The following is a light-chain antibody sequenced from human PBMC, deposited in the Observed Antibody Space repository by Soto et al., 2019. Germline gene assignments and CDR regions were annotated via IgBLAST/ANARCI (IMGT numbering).Light chain of an antibody. CDR2: GAS. J-gene: IGKJ1*01. CDR1: QSVSSN. CDR3: QPYNNWPPWT. Sequence: EIVMTQSPATLSVSPRERATLSCRASQSVSSNLAWYQQKPGQAPRLLIYGASTSATGIPARFSGSGSGTEFTLTISSLQSEDFAVYYCQPYNNWPPWTFGQGTKVEIK. V-gene: IGKV3-15*01.